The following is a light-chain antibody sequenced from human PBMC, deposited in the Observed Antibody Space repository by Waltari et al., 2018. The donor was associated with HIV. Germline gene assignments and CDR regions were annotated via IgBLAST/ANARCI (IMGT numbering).Light chain of an antibody. CDR1: NIGSKN. Sequence: SYVVSQPPSESVAPGQTAVITCGGNNIGSKNVQWYQQKPGQAPVLVIYYDFDRPSGILERLSGSSSGNTATLTIRRVEAGDEADYYCQVWDSATDHVIFGGGTKLTVL. CDR3: QVWDSATDHVI. J-gene: IGLJ2*01. V-gene: IGLV3-21*04. CDR2: YDF.